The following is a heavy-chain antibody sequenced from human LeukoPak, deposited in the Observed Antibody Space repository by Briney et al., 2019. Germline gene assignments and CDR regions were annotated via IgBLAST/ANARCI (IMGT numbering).Heavy chain of an antibody. V-gene: IGHV1-46*01. J-gene: IGHJ6*03. CDR2: INPSGGGT. D-gene: IGHD6-6*01. Sequence: ASVKVSCKASGYTFTSYYMHWVRQAPGQGGEGMGIINPSGGGTSYAQKFQGRVTMTRDMSTSTVYMELSSLRSEDTAVYYCASQGWSIAARRDYYYYMDVWGKGTTVTVSS. CDR3: ASQGWSIAARRDYYYYMDV. CDR1: GYTFTSYY.